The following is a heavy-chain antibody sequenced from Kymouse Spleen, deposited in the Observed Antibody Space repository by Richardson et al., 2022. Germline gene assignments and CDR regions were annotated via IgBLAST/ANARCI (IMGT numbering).Heavy chain of an antibody. CDR3: ARTTNWNYGGYYGSGSYLDAFDI. J-gene: IGHJ3*02. V-gene: IGHV4-39*01. CDR1: GGSISSSSYY. Sequence: QLQLQESGPGLVKPSETLSLTCTVSGGSISSSSYYWGWIRQPPGKGLEWIGSIYYSGSTYYNPSLKSRVTISVDTSKNQFSLKLSSVTAADTAVYYCARTTNWNYGGYYGSGSYLDAFDIWGQGTMVTVSS. D-gene: IGHD3-10*01. CDR2: IYYSGST.